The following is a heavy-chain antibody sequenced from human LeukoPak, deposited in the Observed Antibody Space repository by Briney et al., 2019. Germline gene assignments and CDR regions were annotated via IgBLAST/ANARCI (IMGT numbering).Heavy chain of an antibody. CDR3: VRDRYASGNFWTTFDY. CDR1: GFTFDDYA. D-gene: IGHD3/OR15-3a*01. CDR2: ISWNSGSI. V-gene: IGHV3-9*01. J-gene: IGHJ4*02. Sequence: GRSLRLSCAASGFTFDDYAMHWVRQAPGKGLEWVSGISWNSGSIGYADSVKGRFTISRDNAKNSLYLQMNSLRPDDTAVYYCVRDRYASGNFWTTFDYWGQGTLVTVSS.